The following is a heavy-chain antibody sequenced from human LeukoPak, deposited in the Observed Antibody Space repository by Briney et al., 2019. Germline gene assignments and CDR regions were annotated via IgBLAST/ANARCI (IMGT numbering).Heavy chain of an antibody. D-gene: IGHD2-2*01. Sequence: AGGSLRLSCAASGFTFSSYGMHWVRQAPGKGLEWVAVMSYDGGNKYYADSVKGRFTISRDNSKNTLYLQMNSLRAEDTAVYYCAKDLEGLPSANFDHWGQGTLVTASS. CDR1: GFTFSSYG. CDR2: MSYDGGNK. CDR3: AKDLEGLPSANFDH. V-gene: IGHV3-30*18. J-gene: IGHJ4*02.